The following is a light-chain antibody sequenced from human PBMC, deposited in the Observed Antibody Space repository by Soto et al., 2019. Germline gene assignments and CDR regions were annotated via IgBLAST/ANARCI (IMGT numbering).Light chain of an antibody. CDR2: DVS. Sequence: QSALTQPASVSGSPGQSITISCTGTNSDVGGYNYVAWYQQHAGKAPKLMMYDVSNRPSGVSNRFSGSKSGNTASLTISGLQSEDEADYYCAAWDDSLNGPYVFGTGTKVTVL. V-gene: IGLV2-14*01. CDR1: NSDVGGYNY. CDR3: AAWDDSLNGPYV. J-gene: IGLJ1*01.